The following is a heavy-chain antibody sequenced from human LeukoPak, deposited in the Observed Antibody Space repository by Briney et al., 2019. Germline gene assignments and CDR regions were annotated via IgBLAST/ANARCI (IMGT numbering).Heavy chain of an antibody. D-gene: IGHD1-1*01. CDR2: IRPHDGKT. J-gene: IGHJ4*02. CDR1: GYSFPNYG. CDR3: ARDKRDSNPSGNWFPFDF. V-gene: IGHV1-18*01. Sequence: ASVKVSCKASGYSFPNYGINWVRQAPGQGLEWMGWIRPHDGKTSYPQKFRGRVTMTTDVSTNTIYMDLRGLRSDDTAIYYCARDKRDSNPSGNWFPFDFWGQGTLVTVSS.